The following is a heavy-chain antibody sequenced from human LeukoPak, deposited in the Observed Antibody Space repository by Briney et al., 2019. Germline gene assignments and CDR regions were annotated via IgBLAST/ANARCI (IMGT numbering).Heavy chain of an antibody. CDR1: GYSFSSYW. CDR2: IYPGGSET. CDR3: ARAGQFIAARPITFDY. V-gene: IGHV5-51*01. D-gene: IGHD6-6*01. Sequence: HGESLKISCKGLGYSFSSYWNAWVRQRPGKGLEWMGIIYPGGSETRYDPSFQGQVTISADSSTSTAYLQWSSLRASDTAVYYCARAGQFIAARPITFDYWGQGTLVTVSS. J-gene: IGHJ4*02.